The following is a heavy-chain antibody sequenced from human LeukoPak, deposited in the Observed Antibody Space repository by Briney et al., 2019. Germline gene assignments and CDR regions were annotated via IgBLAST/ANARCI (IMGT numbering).Heavy chain of an antibody. J-gene: IGHJ4*02. CDR2: IYTSGSN. CDR1: GGSISSGSYY. CDR3: ARAIYNWNYMRY. Sequence: PSETLSLTCTVSGGSISSGSYYWSWIRQPAGKGLEWIGHIYTSGSNNYNPSLESRVTISVDTSKNQFSLKLSSVTAADTAVYYCARAIYNWNYMRYWGQGTLVTVSS. V-gene: IGHV4-61*09. D-gene: IGHD1-7*01.